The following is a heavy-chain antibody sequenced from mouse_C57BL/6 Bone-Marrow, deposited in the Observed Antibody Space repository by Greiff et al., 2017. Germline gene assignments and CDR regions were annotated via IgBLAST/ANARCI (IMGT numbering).Heavy chain of an antibody. Sequence: DVQLQESGPGLVKPSQSLSLTCSVTGYSITSGYYWNWIRQFPGNKLEWMGYISYDGSNNYNPSLKNRISITRDTSKNQFFLKLNSVTTEDTATYYCARNGPIYYYGSSYGGDYWGQGTSVTVSS. CDR1: GYSITSGYY. CDR2: ISYDGSN. D-gene: IGHD1-1*01. V-gene: IGHV3-6*01. CDR3: ARNGPIYYYGSSYGGDY. J-gene: IGHJ4*01.